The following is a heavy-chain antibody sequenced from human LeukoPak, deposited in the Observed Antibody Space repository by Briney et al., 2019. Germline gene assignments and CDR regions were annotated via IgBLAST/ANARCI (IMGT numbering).Heavy chain of an antibody. CDR1: GYSISSGYY. J-gene: IGHJ4*02. V-gene: IGHV4-38-2*01. CDR2: IYHSGST. CDR3: ARRICSSTSCYTGQLDY. D-gene: IGHD2-2*02. Sequence: SETLSLTCAVSGYSISSGYYWGWIRQPPGKGLEWIGSIYHSGSTYYNPSLKSRVTISVDTSKNQFSLKLSSVTAADTAVYYCARRICSSTSCYTGQLDYWGQRTLVTVSS.